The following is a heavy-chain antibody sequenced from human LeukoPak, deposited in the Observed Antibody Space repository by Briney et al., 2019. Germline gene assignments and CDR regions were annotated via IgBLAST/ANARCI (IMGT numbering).Heavy chain of an antibody. J-gene: IGHJ6*02. CDR3: ARDRFIVATSLDYYYYYGMDV. CDR2: IYYSGST. Sequence: SETLSLTCTVSGGSVSSGSYYWGWIRQPPGKGLEWIGYIYYSGSTNYNPSLKSRVTISVDTSKNQFSLKLSSVTAADTAVYYCARDRFIVATSLDYYYYYGMDVWGQGTTVTVSS. D-gene: IGHD5-12*01. V-gene: IGHV4-61*01. CDR1: GGSVSSGSYY.